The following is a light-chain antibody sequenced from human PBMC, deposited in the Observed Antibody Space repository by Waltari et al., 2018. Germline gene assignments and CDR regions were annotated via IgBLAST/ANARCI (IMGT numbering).Light chain of an antibody. V-gene: IGLV3-27*01. CDR3: YSAADNNVV. J-gene: IGLJ2*01. CDR2: KVS. CDR1: VLAKKY. Sequence: SYELTQPSSVSVSPGQTARITCSGDVLAKKYARWVQQKPGQAPVLVIYKVSERPSGIPERFAGSSSGTTVTLTISGAQVEDEADYYCYSAADNNVVFGGGTKLTVL.